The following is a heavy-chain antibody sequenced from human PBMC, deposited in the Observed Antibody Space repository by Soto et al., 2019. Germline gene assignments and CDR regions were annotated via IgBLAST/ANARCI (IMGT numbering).Heavy chain of an antibody. J-gene: IGHJ6*02. CDR2: MNPNSRNT. V-gene: IGHV1-8*01. Sequence: ASVKVSCKASGYTFTSYDINWVRQATGQGLEWMGWMNPNSRNTGYAQKFQGRVTMTRNTSISTAYMELSSLRSEDTAVYYCARVTVGAHHNGGYSYYYGMGVWRQGTTVTVSS. CDR1: GYTFTSYD. D-gene: IGHD3-22*01. CDR3: ARVTVGAHHNGGYSYYYGMGV.